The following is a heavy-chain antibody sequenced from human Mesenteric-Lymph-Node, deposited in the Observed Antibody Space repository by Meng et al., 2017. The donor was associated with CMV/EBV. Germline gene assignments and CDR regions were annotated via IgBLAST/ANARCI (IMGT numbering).Heavy chain of an antibody. D-gene: IGHD4-11*01. CDR2: INHSGST. CDR1: GGSFSGYY. Sequence: SETLSLTCAVYGGSFSGYYWSWIRQPPGKGLEWIGEINHSGSTNYNPSLKSRVTISVDTAKNQFSLKLSSVNAADPAFYYCAGGPGTVTKGFGYWGQGTLVTVSS. CDR3: AGGPGTVTKGFGY. V-gene: IGHV4-34*01. J-gene: IGHJ4*02.